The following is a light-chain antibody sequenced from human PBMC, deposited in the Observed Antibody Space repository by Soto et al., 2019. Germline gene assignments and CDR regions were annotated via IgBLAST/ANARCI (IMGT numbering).Light chain of an antibody. J-gene: IGKJ2*01. Sequence: DIQMTQSPSTLSASVGDSVTITCRASQSISNWMAWYQQKPGKAPKLLIYKASSLEGGVPSRFSGSGSGTEVTLTISSLQPDDFATYYCQQFSNSPLTFGQGTKLDIK. V-gene: IGKV1-5*03. CDR2: KAS. CDR1: QSISNW. CDR3: QQFSNSPLT.